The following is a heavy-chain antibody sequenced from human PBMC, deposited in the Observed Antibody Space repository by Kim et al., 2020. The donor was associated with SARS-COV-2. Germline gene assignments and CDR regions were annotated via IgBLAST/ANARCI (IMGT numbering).Heavy chain of an antibody. CDR1: GFTVSSND. CDR3: ARDSKAAADSFDY. J-gene: IGHJ4*02. D-gene: IGHD6-13*01. Sequence: GGSLRLSCAASGFTVSSNDMSWVRQAPGKGLEWVSVIYSGGSTYYADSVEGRFTISRHNSKNTLYLQMNSLRAEDTAVYYCARDSKAAADSFDYWGQGTLVTVSS. V-gene: IGHV3-53*01. CDR2: IYSGGST.